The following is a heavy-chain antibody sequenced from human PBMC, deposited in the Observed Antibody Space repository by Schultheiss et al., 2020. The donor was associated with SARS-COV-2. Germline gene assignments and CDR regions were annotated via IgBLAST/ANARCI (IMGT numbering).Heavy chain of an antibody. CDR2: ISAYNGNT. V-gene: IGHV1-18*01. Sequence: ASVKVSCKASGYTFTSYGISWVRQAPGQGLEWMGWISAYNGNTNYAQKLQGRVTITADESTSTAYMVLSSLRAEDTAVYYCVKGAEPYCSSTSCYSAWFDPWGQGTLVTVSS. J-gene: IGHJ5*02. D-gene: IGHD2-2*01. CDR3: VKGAEPYCSSTSCYSAWFDP. CDR1: GYTFTSYG.